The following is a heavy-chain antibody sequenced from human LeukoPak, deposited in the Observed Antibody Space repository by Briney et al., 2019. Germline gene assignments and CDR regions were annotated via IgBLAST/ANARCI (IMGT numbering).Heavy chain of an antibody. CDR1: GFTFSSYS. Sequence: GSLRLSCAASGFTFSSYSMNWVRQAPGKGLEWVSYISSSSSTIYYADSVKGRFTISRDNAKNSLYLQMNSLRAEDTAVYYCAKGSGVAAAGRPFDYWGQGTLVTVSS. V-gene: IGHV3-48*04. J-gene: IGHJ4*02. CDR2: ISSSSSTI. D-gene: IGHD6-13*01. CDR3: AKGSGVAAAGRPFDY.